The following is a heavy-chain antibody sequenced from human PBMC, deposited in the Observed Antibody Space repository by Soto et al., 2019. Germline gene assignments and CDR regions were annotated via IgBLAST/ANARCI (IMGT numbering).Heavy chain of an antibody. V-gene: IGHV3-64*01. CDR2: ISSNGGST. Sequence: PGGSLRLSCAASGFTFSSYAMHWVRQAPGKGLEYVSAISSNGGSTYYANSVKGRFTISRDNSKNTLYLQMGSLRAEDMAVYYCVQKPTTITGHNCMDLWGQGTLVTVSS. J-gene: IGHJ5*02. CDR3: VQKPTTITGHNCMDL. D-gene: IGHD1-20*01. CDR1: GFTFSSYA.